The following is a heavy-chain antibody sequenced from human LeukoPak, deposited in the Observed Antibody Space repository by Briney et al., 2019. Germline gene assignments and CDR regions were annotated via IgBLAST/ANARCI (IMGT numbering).Heavy chain of an antibody. V-gene: IGHV1-18*01. CDR2: ISAYNGNT. D-gene: IGHD4-17*01. CDR1: GYTFTSYG. CDR3: AREFTVTTGYGMDV. J-gene: IGHJ6*02. Sequence: GVSVKVSCKASGYTFTSYGISWVRQAPGQGLEWVGWISAYNGNTYYAQRLQGRVTMTTDTSTSTAYMELRSLRSDDTAVYYCAREFTVTTGYGMDVWGQGTTVTVSS.